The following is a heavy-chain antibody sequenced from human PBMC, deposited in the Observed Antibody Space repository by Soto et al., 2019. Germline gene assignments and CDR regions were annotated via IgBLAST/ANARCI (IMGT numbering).Heavy chain of an antibody. D-gene: IGHD6-13*01. CDR2: ISGSGGST. V-gene: IGHV3-23*01. J-gene: IGHJ4*02. CDR1: GFTFSSYA. Sequence: EVQLLESGGGLVQPGGSLRLSCAASGFTFSSYAMSWVRQAPGKGLEWVSAISGSGGSTYYADSVKGRFTISRDNSKNTVYLQMNSLRAEDTAVYYCAKASVPYSSSWYGGGWGQGTLVTVSS. CDR3: AKASVPYSSSWYGGG.